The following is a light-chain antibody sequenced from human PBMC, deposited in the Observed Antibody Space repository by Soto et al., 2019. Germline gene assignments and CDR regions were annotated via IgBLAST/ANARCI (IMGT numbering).Light chain of an antibody. CDR3: QQSDSLPYT. CDR2: AVS. Sequence: DIQMTQSPSSLSASVGDRVTIACRASQSISTYLNWYQQKPRKAPEVLIYAVSSLQRGVPSRFSGSGSGTDFTLTISSLQPEDFAAYYCQQSDSLPYTFGQGTKLEIK. J-gene: IGKJ2*01. V-gene: IGKV1-39*01. CDR1: QSISTY.